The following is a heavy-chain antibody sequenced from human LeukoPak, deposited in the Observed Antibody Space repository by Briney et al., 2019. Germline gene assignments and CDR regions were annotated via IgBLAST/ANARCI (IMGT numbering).Heavy chain of an antibody. CDR3: ARGSGYYLYDAFDI. D-gene: IGHD3-22*01. CDR1: GYTFTGYY. CDR2: INPNSGGT. V-gene: IGHV1-2*06. J-gene: IGHJ3*02. Sequence: ASVKVFCKASGYTFTGYYMHWVRQAPGQGLEWMGRINPNSGGTNYAQKFQGRVTMTRDTSISTAYMELSRLRSDDTAVYYCARGSGYYLYDAFDIWGQGTMVTVSS.